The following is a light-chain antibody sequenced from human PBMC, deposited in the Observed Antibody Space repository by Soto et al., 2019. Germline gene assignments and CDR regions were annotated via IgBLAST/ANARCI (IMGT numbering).Light chain of an antibody. CDR3: SSYTCSSSPYV. J-gene: IGLJ1*01. CDR2: DVS. CDR1: SSDIGGYNY. Sequence: QSVLTRPASVYGCSVQSITISCTKTSSDIGGYNYVSWYQQHPGKAPKLMIYDVSNRPSGASNRFSGSKSGNTASLTISGLQSEDEDDYYCSSYTCSSSPYVFGTGTKVTV. V-gene: IGLV2-14*01.